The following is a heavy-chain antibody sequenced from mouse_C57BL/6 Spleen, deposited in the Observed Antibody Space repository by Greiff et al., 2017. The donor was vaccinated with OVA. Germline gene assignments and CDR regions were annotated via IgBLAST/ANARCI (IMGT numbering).Heavy chain of an antibody. CDR1: GYSITSGYY. V-gene: IGHV3-6*01. J-gene: IGHJ2*01. Sequence: EVQLVESGPGLVKPSQSLSLTCSVTGYSITSGYYWNWIRQFPGNKLEWMGYISYDGSNNYNPSLKNRISITRDTSKNQFFLKLNSVTTEDTATYYCARESGSSGWDYWGQGTTLTVSS. D-gene: IGHD3-2*02. CDR3: ARESGSSGWDY. CDR2: ISYDGSN.